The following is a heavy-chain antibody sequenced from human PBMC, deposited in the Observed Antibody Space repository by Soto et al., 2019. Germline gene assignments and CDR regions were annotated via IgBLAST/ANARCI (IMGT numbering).Heavy chain of an antibody. CDR1: GFSITTNGAG. V-gene: IGHV2-5*02. J-gene: IGHJ4*02. CDR2: IYWDGDK. D-gene: IGHD6-6*01. CDR3: AHRGESVAPRPIEFFDY. Sequence: YGPTLVNPTQTLTLTCTFSGFSITTNGAGVGWIRQPPGQALEWLALIYWDGDKRYSPSLSSRLTITGDTSKNQVVLTMTNMDPMDSATYFCAHRGESVAPRPIEFFDYWGQGTLVTVSS.